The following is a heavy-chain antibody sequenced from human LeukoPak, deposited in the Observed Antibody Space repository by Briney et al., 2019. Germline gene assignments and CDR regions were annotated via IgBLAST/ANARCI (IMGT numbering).Heavy chain of an antibody. J-gene: IGHJ4*02. D-gene: IGHD1-7*01. CDR3: ARSSRELGGYAPWELMPPFDY. V-gene: IGHV3-48*01. Sequence: GGSLRLSCAASGFTFSSYGMSWVRQAPGKGLEWVSYISSSSTIYYADSVKGRFTISRDNAKNSLYLQMNSLRAEDTAVYYCARSSRELGGYAPWELMPPFDYWGQGTLVTVSS. CDR1: GFTFSSYG. CDR2: ISSSSTI.